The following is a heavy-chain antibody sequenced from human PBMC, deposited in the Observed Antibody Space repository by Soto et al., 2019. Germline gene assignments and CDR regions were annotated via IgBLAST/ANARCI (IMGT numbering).Heavy chain of an antibody. V-gene: IGHV3-53*04. D-gene: IGHD4-17*01. J-gene: IGHJ3*02. CDR2: IYSGGST. Sequence: GGSLRLSCAASGFTVSSNYMSWVRQAPGKGLEWVSVIYSGGSTYYADSVKGRFTISRHNSKNTLYLQMNSLRAEDTAVYYCARTLYSDYGDAFDIWGQVTMVTVSS. CDR3: ARTLYSDYGDAFDI. CDR1: GFTVSSNY.